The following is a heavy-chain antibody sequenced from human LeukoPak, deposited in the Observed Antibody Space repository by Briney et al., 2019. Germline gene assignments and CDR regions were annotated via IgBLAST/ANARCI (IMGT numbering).Heavy chain of an antibody. CDR2: INPNSGGT. CDR1: GYTFTGYY. V-gene: IGHV1-2*02. D-gene: IGHD3-22*01. Sequence: GASVKVSCKASGYTFTGYYMHWVRQAPGQGLEWMGWINPNSGGTNYAQKFQGRVTMTRDTSISTAYMELSRLRSDDTAVYYCARTLYDSSGYWTETCIDYWGQGTLVTVSS. J-gene: IGHJ4*02. CDR3: ARTLYDSSGYWTETCIDY.